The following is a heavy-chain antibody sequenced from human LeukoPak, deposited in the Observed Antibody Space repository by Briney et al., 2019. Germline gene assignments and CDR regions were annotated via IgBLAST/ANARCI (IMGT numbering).Heavy chain of an antibody. Sequence: GGTLRLSCAASGFTFSSYGMSWVRQAPGKGLEGVSAISGSGSSTDYADSVKGRFTISRDNSKNTLYLQMNSLSAEDTALYYCAKDSGQRWLQSDSFDYWGQGTLVTVSS. D-gene: IGHD5-24*01. CDR1: GFTFSSYG. CDR3: AKDSGQRWLQSDSFDY. CDR2: ISGSGSST. J-gene: IGHJ4*02. V-gene: IGHV3-23*01.